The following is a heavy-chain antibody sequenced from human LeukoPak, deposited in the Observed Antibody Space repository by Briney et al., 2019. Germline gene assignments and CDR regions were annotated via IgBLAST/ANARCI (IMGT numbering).Heavy chain of an antibody. CDR2: IYYSGSS. J-gene: IGHJ4*02. D-gene: IGHD6-19*01. CDR3: ARILILSSGWTPFDY. Sequence: SETLTLSCTVSGGPISRTNYYWGWIRQPPGKRPEWIGNIYYSGSSYYNPSLPSRGTISVDSSKNQFSLRLSSVTAADTAVYYCARILILSSGWTPFDYWGQGALVTVSS. CDR1: GGPISRTNYY. V-gene: IGHV4-39*01.